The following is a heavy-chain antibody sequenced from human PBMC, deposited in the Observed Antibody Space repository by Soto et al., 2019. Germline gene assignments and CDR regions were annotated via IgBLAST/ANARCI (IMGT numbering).Heavy chain of an antibody. CDR1: GGSFSGYY. CDR2: INHSGST. D-gene: IGHD6-19*01. V-gene: IGHV4-34*01. J-gene: IGHJ5*02. CDR3: ARGRGSSGWHR. Sequence: SETLSLTCAVYGGSFSGYYWSWIRQPPGKGLEWIGEINHSGSTNYSPSLKSRVTISVDTSKNQFSLKLSSVTAADTAVYYCARGRGSSGWHRWGQRTLVTVSS.